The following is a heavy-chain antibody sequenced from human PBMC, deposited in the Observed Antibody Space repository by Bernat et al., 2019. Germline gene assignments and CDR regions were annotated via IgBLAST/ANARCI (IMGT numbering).Heavy chain of an antibody. CDR1: GFSISTSGVS. D-gene: IGHD5-12*01. CDR3: ARRRRYSDSGYHFDY. J-gene: IGHJ4*02. Sequence: QITLKESGPTLVKPTQTLTLTCTFSGFSISTSGVSVGWIRQPPGRALEWLAVIFWDDEKHCSPSPESRLTITKDTSKNQVVLTMTSMDPVDTATYYCARRRRYSDSGYHFDYWGPGTLVTVSS. CDR2: IFWDDEK. V-gene: IGHV2-5*02.